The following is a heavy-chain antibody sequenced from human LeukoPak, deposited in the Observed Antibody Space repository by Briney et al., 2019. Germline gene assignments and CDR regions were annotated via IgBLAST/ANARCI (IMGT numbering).Heavy chain of an antibody. CDR2: ISINSDYI. Sequence: GGSLRLSCAASGFTFNTHAINWVRQAPGKGLEWVSSISINSDYIFYADSVKGRFTISRDNAKNSLFLQMNSLRAEDTAVYYCAKSLVTKCFDFWGQGTMVTVSS. D-gene: IGHD3-9*01. CDR1: GFTFNTHA. J-gene: IGHJ3*01. V-gene: IGHV3-21*01. CDR3: AKSLVTKCFDF.